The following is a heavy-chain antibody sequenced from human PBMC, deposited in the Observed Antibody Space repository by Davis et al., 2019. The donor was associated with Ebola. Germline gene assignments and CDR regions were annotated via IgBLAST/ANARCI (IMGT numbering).Heavy chain of an antibody. V-gene: IGHV3-53*01. CDR1: GFTVSSNY. CDR2: IYSVGST. J-gene: IGHJ6*02. D-gene: IGHD1-7*01. Sequence: GESLKISCAASGFTVSSNYMSWVRQAPGKGLEWVSVIYSVGSTYYADSVKGRFTISRDNSKNTLYLQMNSLRAEDTAVYYCVRGRGTTDGMDVWGQGTTVSVSS. CDR3: VRGRGTTDGMDV.